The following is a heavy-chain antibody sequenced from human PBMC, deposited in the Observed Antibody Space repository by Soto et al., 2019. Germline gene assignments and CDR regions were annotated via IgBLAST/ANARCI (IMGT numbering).Heavy chain of an antibody. J-gene: IGHJ4*02. V-gene: IGHV3-30*03. CDR1: GFTVSSYA. D-gene: IGHD3-16*01. CDR3: ARDPHSTWVRLWGPFDY. Sequence: QVQLVESVGGVVQPGRSLRLSCSASGFTVSSYAMHWVRQAPGKGLEWVAVISYGGTNIDYADSVKGRFSISRDNSKNTLSLQMDSLGPEDTAIYYCARDPHSTWVRLWGPFDYWGPGTLVTVSS. CDR2: ISYGGTNI.